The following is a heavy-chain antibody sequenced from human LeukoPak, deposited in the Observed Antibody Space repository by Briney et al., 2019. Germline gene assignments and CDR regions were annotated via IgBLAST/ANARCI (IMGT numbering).Heavy chain of an antibody. Sequence: PSGILSLTCTVSGGSISSSSYYWGWIRQPPVKGLEWFGSISDSGSTYYYPSLKSRVTISVDTSKNQFSLNLSSVTAADTAVYYCASSYCSGGSCYGTFDIWGQGTMVTVSS. CDR2: ISDSGST. V-gene: IGHV4-39*01. CDR1: GGSISSSSYY. D-gene: IGHD2-15*01. CDR3: ASSYCSGGSCYGTFDI. J-gene: IGHJ3*02.